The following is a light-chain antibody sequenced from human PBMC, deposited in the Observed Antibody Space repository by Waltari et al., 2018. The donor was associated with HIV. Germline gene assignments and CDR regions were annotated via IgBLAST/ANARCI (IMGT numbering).Light chain of an antibody. V-gene: IGKV3-20*01. J-gene: IGKJ2*01. CDR3: QQYGSSPYT. CDR2: GAS. Sequence: IVLTQSPGTLSLSPGDRATLSCRASQSVTSGFLAWYQQKRGQAPRLLIYGASSRASGIPDRFSGGGSGTDFTLTISRLEPEDFALYYCQQYGSSPYTFGQGTKLEIK. CDR1: QSVTSGF.